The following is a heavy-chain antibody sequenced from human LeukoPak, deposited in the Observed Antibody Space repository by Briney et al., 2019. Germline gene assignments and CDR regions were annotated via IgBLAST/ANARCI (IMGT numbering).Heavy chain of an antibody. CDR3: VGYCSSTSCYNVY. J-gene: IGHJ4*02. Sequence: SVTVSCKASGGTFSSYAISWVRQAPGQGLEWMGGIIPIFGTANYAQKFQGRVTITTDESTSTAYMELSSLRSEDTAVYYCVGYCSSTSCYNVYWGQGTLVTVSS. D-gene: IGHD2-2*02. CDR1: GGTFSSYA. V-gene: IGHV1-69*05. CDR2: IIPIFGTA.